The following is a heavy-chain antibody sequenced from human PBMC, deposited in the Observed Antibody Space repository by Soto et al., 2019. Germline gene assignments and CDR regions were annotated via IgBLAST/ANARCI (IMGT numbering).Heavy chain of an antibody. Sequence: QLLESGPGLVKPSETLSLTCSVSGGSISSSNFCWGWIRQPPGKGLAWIGSFDFTGRTYYNPSLNSRVTISVDTSRSQFSLRLSSVTAADTAVYFCARRSRGIHLPDFWGQGSLVTVSS. D-gene: IGHD3-10*01. CDR1: GGSISSSNFC. V-gene: IGHV4-39*01. CDR3: ARRSRGIHLPDF. CDR2: FDFTGRT. J-gene: IGHJ4*02.